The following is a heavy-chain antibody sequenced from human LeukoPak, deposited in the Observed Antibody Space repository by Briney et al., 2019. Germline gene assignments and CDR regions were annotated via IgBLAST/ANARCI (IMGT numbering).Heavy chain of an antibody. Sequence: GVSVKVSCKASGYTFTSYDINWVRQATGQGLEWMGWMNPNSGNTGYAQKFQGRVTMTRNTSISTAYMELSSLRSEDTAVYYCARGHDILTGYYYDPFDYWGQGTLVTVSS. D-gene: IGHD3-9*01. CDR2: MNPNSGNT. CDR3: ARGHDILTGYYYDPFDY. J-gene: IGHJ4*02. V-gene: IGHV1-8*01. CDR1: GYTFTSYD.